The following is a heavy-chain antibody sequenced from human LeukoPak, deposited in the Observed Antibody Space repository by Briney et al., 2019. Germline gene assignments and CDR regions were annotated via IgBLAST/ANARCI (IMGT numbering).Heavy chain of an antibody. CDR1: GGSFTSSSYY. CDR2: IYYDGNT. CDR3: ARELYSGSYPDAFDI. D-gene: IGHD1-26*01. Sequence: TSETLSLTCSVSGGSFTSSSYYWGWIRQPPGKGLEWIGSIYYDGNTYYNPSLKSQVTISVDTSKNQFSLKLTSVTAADTAVYYCARELYSGSYPDAFDIWGQETLVTVSS. J-gene: IGHJ3*02. V-gene: IGHV4-39*07.